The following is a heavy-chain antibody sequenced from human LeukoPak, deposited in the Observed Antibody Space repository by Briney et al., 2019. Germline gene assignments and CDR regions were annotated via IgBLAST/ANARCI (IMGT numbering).Heavy chain of an antibody. D-gene: IGHD3-10*01. V-gene: IGHV3-23*01. CDR3: AYGSGSY. CDR2: ISGSGGST. Sequence: GGSMRLASAVYGFTFSSYAMSWVRQAPGKGLEWDSAISGSGGSTYYTDSVKGRFTISRDNSKNTLYLQMNSLRAEDTDVYYCAYGSGSYWGQGTLVTVSS. J-gene: IGHJ4*02. CDR1: GFTFSSYA.